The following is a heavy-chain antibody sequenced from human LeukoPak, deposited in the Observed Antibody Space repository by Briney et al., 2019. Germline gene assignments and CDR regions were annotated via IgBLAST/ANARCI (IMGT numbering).Heavy chain of an antibody. CDR1: GFTFGDYA. CDR3: ARDRAANQDWVEFDP. J-gene: IGHJ5*02. V-gene: IGHV3-66*03. CDR2: IRDSGEA. Sequence: GRSLRLSCTASGFTFGDYAMSWVRQAPGKGLEWVGLIRDSGEAFYADFARGRFAISRDESENTLYLQMNSLRVEDTAVYFCARDRAANQDWVEFDPWGQGTPVIVSS. D-gene: IGHD3/OR15-3a*01.